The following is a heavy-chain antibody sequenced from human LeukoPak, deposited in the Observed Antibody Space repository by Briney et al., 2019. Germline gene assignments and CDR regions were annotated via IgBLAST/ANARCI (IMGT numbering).Heavy chain of an antibody. CDR2: ISGSGGST. J-gene: IGHJ4*02. Sequence: GGSLRLSCAASGFTFSSYAMSWVRQAPGKGLEWVPAISGSGGSTYYADSVKGRFTISRDNSKNTLYLQMNSLRAEDTAVYYCASYYYDSSGTGGHFDYWGQGTLVTVSS. V-gene: IGHV3-23*01. CDR3: ASYYYDSSGTGGHFDY. CDR1: GFTFSSYA. D-gene: IGHD3-22*01.